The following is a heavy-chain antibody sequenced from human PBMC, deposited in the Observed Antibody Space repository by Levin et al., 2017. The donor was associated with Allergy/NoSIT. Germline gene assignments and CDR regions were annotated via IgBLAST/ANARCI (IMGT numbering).Heavy chain of an antibody. Sequence: SETLSLTCAVYGGSFSGYYWSWIRQPPGKGLEWIGEINHSGSTNYNPSLKSRVTISVDTSKNQFSLKLSSVTAAATAVYYCARGGRPLRYFDWSPFDYWGQGTLVTVSA. D-gene: IGHD3-9*01. J-gene: IGHJ4*02. CDR1: GGSFSGYY. V-gene: IGHV4-34*01. CDR2: INHSGST. CDR3: ARGGRPLRYFDWSPFDY.